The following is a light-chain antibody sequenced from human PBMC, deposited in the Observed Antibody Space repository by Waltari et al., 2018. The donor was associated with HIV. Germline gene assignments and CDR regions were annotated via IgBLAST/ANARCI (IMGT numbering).Light chain of an antibody. J-gene: IGKJ1*01. CDR2: GAS. CDR1: EDVGSN. Sequence: EVLMTQSPAALSVSPGETVTFFCGASEDVGSNLAWYQQKRGQAPRLIVSGASTRAAGVPTRFAGRRSGTDFSLTISTLQSNDSAVYFCQQYQTWPRTFGQGTLV. V-gene: IGKV3-15*01. CDR3: QQYQTWPRT.